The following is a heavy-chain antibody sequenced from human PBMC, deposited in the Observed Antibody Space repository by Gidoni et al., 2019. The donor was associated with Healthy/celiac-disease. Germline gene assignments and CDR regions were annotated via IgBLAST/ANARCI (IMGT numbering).Heavy chain of an antibody. D-gene: IGHD3-3*01. Sequence: QVQLQESGPGLVKPSETLSLTCTVSGGSISSYYWRWIRQPPGKGLVWIGYIYYSGSTNYNPSLKSRVTISVDTSKNQFSLKLSSVTAADTAVYYCARGEYYDFLSPRDHYMDVWGKGTTVTVSS. CDR2: IYYSGST. CDR1: GGSISSYY. J-gene: IGHJ6*03. V-gene: IGHV4-59*01. CDR3: ARGEYYDFLSPRDHYMDV.